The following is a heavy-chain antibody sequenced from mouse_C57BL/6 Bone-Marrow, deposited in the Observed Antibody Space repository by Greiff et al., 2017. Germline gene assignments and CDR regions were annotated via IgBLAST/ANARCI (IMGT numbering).Heavy chain of an antibody. D-gene: IGHD1-1*01. Sequence: EVKLMESGPGLVKPSQSLSLTCSVTGYSITSGYYWNWIRQFPGNKLEWMGYISYDGSNNYNPSLKNRISITRDTSKNQFFLKLNSVTTEDTATYYCARGDYEWYFDVWGTGTTVTVSS. CDR3: ARGDYEWYFDV. CDR2: ISYDGSN. J-gene: IGHJ1*03. V-gene: IGHV3-6*01. CDR1: GYSITSGYY.